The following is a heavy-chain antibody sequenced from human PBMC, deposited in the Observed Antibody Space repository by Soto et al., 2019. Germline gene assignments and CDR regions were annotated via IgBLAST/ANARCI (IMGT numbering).Heavy chain of an antibody. Sequence: EVQLVESGGGLVQPGGSLRLSCATSGITFSDHDMDWVRQAPGKGLEWLGRCRSRVDNYATDYAASVKGRFTFSRDESKSSLSLQMRSPKTGDTAMYYCVLWVRGLINYWGQGTLVTVSS. CDR3: VLWVRGLINY. D-gene: IGHD3-10*01. CDR1: GITFSDHD. V-gene: IGHV3-72*01. J-gene: IGHJ4*02. CDR2: CRSRVDNYAT.